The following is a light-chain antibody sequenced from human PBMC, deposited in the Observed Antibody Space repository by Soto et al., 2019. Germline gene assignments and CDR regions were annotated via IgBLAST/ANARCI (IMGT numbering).Light chain of an antibody. CDR2: DVN. CDR1: SSDVGSDYNY. J-gene: IGLJ1*01. V-gene: IGLV2-14*03. Sequence: QSVLTQPASLSGSPGQSIAISCTGTSSDVGSDYNYVSWYQQHPGKAPKLMVYDVNTRPSGVSNRFSGSKSGTTASLTISGLQAEDEADYYCCSYTTSSTYVFGTGTKVTVL. CDR3: CSYTTSSTYV.